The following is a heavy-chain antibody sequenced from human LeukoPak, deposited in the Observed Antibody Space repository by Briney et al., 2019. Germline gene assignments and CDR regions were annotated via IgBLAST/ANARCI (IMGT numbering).Heavy chain of an antibody. CDR2: ISSSGSTI. D-gene: IGHD6-6*01. J-gene: IGHJ4*02. CDR3: AKPGKYSRFDH. CDR1: GFTFSSYE. Sequence: GGSLRLSCAASGFTFSSYEMNWVRQAPGKGLEWVSYISSSGSTIYYADSVKGRFTISRDNAKNSLYLQMNSLRAEDTAVYYCAKPGKYSRFDHWGQGTLVTVSS. V-gene: IGHV3-48*03.